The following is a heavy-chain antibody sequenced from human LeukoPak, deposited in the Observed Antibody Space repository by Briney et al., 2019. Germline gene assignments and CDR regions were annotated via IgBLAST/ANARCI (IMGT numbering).Heavy chain of an antibody. CDR1: GGSFSGYY. V-gene: IGHV4-34*01. Sequence: PSETLSLTCAVYGGSFSGYYWTWIRQPPGKGLEWIGEINHSGNTHYDPSLKSRVTISVDTSKNHFSLRLSSVSAADTAVYYCARQTYYYGSGAVWGQGTLVTVSS. J-gene: IGHJ4*02. D-gene: IGHD3-10*01. CDR2: INHSGNT. CDR3: ARQTYYYGSGAV.